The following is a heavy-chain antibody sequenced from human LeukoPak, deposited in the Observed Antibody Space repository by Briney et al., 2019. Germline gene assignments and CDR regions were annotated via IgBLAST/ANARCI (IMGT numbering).Heavy chain of an antibody. Sequence: ASVKVSCKASGYTFTSYAMHWVRQAPGQRLEWMGWINAGNGNTKYSQKFQGRVTITRDTSASTAYMELSSLRAEDTAVYYCARDRPNYYDSSGYKTEHPDYWGQGTLVTVSS. J-gene: IGHJ4*02. V-gene: IGHV1-3*01. CDR3: ARDRPNYYDSSGYKTEHPDY. D-gene: IGHD3-22*01. CDR2: INAGNGNT. CDR1: GYTFTSYA.